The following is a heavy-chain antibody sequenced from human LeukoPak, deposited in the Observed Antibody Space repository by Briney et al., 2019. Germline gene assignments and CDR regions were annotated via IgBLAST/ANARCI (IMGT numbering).Heavy chain of an antibody. CDR1: GFTFNNYA. D-gene: IGHD3-10*01. CDR2: ISGNGGRT. CDR3: AKEQTSSGYFDY. Sequence: GGSLRLSCAASGFTFNNYAMSWVRQAPGKGLEWVAAISGNGGRTYYTDSVKGRFTISRDNPKDTLYLLMNSLSAEDTALYYCAKEQTSSGYFDYWGQGTLVTVSS. V-gene: IGHV3-23*01. J-gene: IGHJ4*02.